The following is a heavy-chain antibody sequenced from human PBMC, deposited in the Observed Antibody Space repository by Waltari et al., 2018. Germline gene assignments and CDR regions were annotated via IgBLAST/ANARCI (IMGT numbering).Heavy chain of an antibody. CDR3: ARTTLNTMVRGVMNYYYMDV. D-gene: IGHD3-10*01. CDR1: GGTFSSYA. V-gene: IGHV1-69*12. Sequence: QVQLVQSGAEVKKPGSSVKVSCKASGGTFSSYAISWVRPAPGQGLEWMGGIIPIFGTANYAQKFQGRVTITADESTSTAYMELSSLRSEDTAVYYCARTTLNTMVRGVMNYYYMDVWGKGTTVTVS. CDR2: IIPIFGTA. J-gene: IGHJ6*03.